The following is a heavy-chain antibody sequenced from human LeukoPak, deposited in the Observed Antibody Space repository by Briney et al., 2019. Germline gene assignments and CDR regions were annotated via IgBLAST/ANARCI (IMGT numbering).Heavy chain of an antibody. CDR1: GFTFSSYA. D-gene: IGHD5-18*01. CDR3: ARESLGYSYGSYWFDP. J-gene: IGHJ5*02. Sequence: GGSLRLSCAASGFTFSSYAMHWVRQAPGKGLEGVAVISYDGSNKYYADSVKGRFTISRDNSKNTLYLQMNSLRAEDTAVYYCARESLGYSYGSYWFDPWGQGTLVTVSS. V-gene: IGHV3-30*04. CDR2: ISYDGSNK.